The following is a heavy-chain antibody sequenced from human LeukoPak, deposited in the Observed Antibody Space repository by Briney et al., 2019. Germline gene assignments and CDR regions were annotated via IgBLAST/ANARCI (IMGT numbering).Heavy chain of an antibody. CDR2: IYYAGNT. CDR1: GGSLSSGGYY. J-gene: IGHJ4*02. D-gene: IGHD2-2*01. V-gene: IGHV4-30-2*01. Sequence: KPSQTLSLTCSVSGGSLSSGGYYWSWIRQHPGKGLEWIGYIYYAGNTYYNPSLKSRVTISVDRSKNQFSLKLSSVTAADTAVYYCARARKVVPAYFDYWGQGTLVTVSS. CDR3: ARARKVVPAYFDY.